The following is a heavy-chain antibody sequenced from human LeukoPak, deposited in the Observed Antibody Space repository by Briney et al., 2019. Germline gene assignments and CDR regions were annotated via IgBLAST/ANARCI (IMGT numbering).Heavy chain of an antibody. CDR1: GGSIGSYY. Sequence: SETLSLTCTVSGGSIGSYYWSWIRQPTGKGLEWIGRIYTSGSTNYNPSLKSRVTMSVDTSKNQFSLKLSSVTAADTAVYYCARSLGLISTADYWGQGTLVTVSS. CDR3: ARSLGLISTADY. J-gene: IGHJ4*02. V-gene: IGHV4-4*07. D-gene: IGHD1-1*01. CDR2: IYTSGST.